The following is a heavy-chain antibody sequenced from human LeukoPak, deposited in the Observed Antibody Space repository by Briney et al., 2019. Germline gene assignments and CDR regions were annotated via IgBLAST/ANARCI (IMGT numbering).Heavy chain of an antibody. J-gene: IGHJ5*02. CDR2: ISGSGGST. CDR1: GFTFSDYY. V-gene: IGHV3-23*01. Sequence: GGSLRLSCAASGFTFSDYYMSWIRQAPGKGLEWVSAISGSGGSTYYADSVKGRFTISRDNSENTLYLQMNSLRAEDTAVYYCAITETPSWFDPWGQGTLVTVSS. CDR3: AITETPSWFDP. D-gene: IGHD1-14*01.